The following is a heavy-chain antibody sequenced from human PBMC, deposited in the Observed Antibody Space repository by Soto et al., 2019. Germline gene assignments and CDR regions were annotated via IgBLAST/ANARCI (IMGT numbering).Heavy chain of an antibody. CDR1: GGSFSGYY. V-gene: IGHV4-34*01. Sequence: QVQLQQWGAGLLKPSETLSLTCAVYGGSFSGYYWSWIRQPPGKGLEWIGEINHSGSTNYNPSLKSRVTISVDTSKNQFSLKLSSVTAADTAVYYCARNSRFARYYDSSGYSPYWGQGTLVTVSS. CDR2: INHSGST. J-gene: IGHJ4*02. CDR3: ARNSRFARYYDSSGYSPY. D-gene: IGHD3-22*01.